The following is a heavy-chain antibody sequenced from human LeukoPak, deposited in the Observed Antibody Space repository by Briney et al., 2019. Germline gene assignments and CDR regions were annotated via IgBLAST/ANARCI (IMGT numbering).Heavy chain of an antibody. J-gene: IGHJ6*03. V-gene: IGHV4-4*07. Sequence: SETPSLTCTVSGDSISSTHWSWIRQPAGKGLEWIGRIYTNGGTDYNPSLKSRVTISRDTSKNQFSLQLTSVTAADTAVYYCARNGYMVRGVKYYYYYMDVWGKGTTVTVSS. D-gene: IGHD3-10*01. CDR1: GDSISSTH. CDR2: IYTNGGT. CDR3: ARNGYMVRGVKYYYYYMDV.